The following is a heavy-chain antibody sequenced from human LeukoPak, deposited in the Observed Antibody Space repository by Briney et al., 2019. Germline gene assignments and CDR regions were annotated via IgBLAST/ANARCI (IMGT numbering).Heavy chain of an antibody. CDR2: INPNSGGT. Sequence: ASVKVSCKTSGYTFTDYYMHSVRQAPGQGLEWMGWINPNSGGTNFAQKFQGRVAMTRDTSISTAYLELGSLRSDDTAVYFCARARWQLVPYFDSWGQGTLVTVSS. CDR3: ARARWQLVPYFDS. CDR1: GYTFTDYY. J-gene: IGHJ4*02. D-gene: IGHD6-6*01. V-gene: IGHV1-2*02.